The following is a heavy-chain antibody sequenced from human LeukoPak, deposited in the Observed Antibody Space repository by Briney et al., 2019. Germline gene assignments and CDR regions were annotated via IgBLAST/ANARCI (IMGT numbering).Heavy chain of an antibody. CDR2: IYSGGST. J-gene: IGHJ6*02. D-gene: IGHD2-15*01. Sequence: GGSLRLSCAASGFTVSSNYMSWVRQAPGKGLEWVSVIYSGGSTYYADSVKGRFTISRDNSKSTLYLQMNSLRAEDTAVYYCATSWWLEYYYYGMDVWGQGTTVTVSS. CDR1: GFTVSSNY. CDR3: ATSWWLEYYYYGMDV. V-gene: IGHV3-53*01.